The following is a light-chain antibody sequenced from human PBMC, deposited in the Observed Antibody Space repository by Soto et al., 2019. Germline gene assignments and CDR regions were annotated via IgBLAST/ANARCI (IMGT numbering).Light chain of an antibody. CDR1: QSISSNY. Sequence: EIVLTQSPGTLSLSPGERATLSCRASQSISSNYLAWYQQTPGQAPRLLIYDASSRAAGIPDRFSGSGSGTDFTLTISRLEPEDFGVYYCQKYAGSPRTFGQGTKVDIK. V-gene: IGKV3-20*01. J-gene: IGKJ1*01. CDR2: DAS. CDR3: QKYAGSPRT.